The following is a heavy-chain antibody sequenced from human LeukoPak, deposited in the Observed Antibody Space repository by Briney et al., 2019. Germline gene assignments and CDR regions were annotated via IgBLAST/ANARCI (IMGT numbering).Heavy chain of an antibody. J-gene: IGHJ3*02. CDR3: ARDRDTAMVHDAFDI. CDR2: ISYDGSNK. V-gene: IGHV3-30*04. Sequence: GGFLRLSCAASGFTFSSYAMHWVRQAPGKGLEWVAVISYDGSNKYYADSVKGRFTISRDNSKNTLYLQMNSLRADDTAVYYCARDRDTAMVHDAFDIWGQGTMVTVSS. CDR1: GFTFSSYA. D-gene: IGHD5-18*01.